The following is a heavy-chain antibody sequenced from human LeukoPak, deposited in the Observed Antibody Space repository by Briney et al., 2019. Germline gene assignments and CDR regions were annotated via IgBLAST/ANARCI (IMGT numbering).Heavy chain of an antibody. CDR2: ISGSGGST. J-gene: IGHJ4*02. V-gene: IGHV3-23*01. CDR1: GFTFSSYA. CDR3: AKDGHSSGLGFDY. D-gene: IGHD3-22*01. Sequence: PGGSLRLSCAASGFTFSSYAMSWVRQAPGKGLDCVLGISGSGGSTYYADSVKGRFTISRDNSKNTLYLQMNSLRAEDTAVYYCAKDGHSSGLGFDYWGQGTLVTVSS.